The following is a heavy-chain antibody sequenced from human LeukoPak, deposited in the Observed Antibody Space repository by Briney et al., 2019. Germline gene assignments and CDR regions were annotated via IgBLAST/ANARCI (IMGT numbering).Heavy chain of an antibody. V-gene: IGHV4-38-2*01. J-gene: IGHJ4*02. CDR2: IYYSGGT. Sequence: SETLSLTCAVSGFSITSGYYWDWIRQPPGKGLEWIGSIYYSGGTYFNPSLKSRVTISIDTSKNQFSLKLSSVTAADTALYYCARRLSGTYDHFDCWGQGTLVTVSP. CDR3: ARRLSGTYDHFDC. CDR1: GFSITSGYY. D-gene: IGHD1-26*01.